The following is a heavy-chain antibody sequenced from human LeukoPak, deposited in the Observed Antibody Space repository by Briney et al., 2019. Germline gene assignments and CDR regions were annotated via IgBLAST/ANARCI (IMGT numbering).Heavy chain of an antibody. D-gene: IGHD2-15*01. CDR2: IISSTAYI. Sequence: KPGGSLRLSCAASGFSFSSYSLNWVRQAPGKGLEWVSSIISSTAYIFYADSLKGRFTISRDNAKNSLYLQMNSLRAEDTAVYYCARSLLGSCTGGTCYIDYYGMDVWGQGTTVTVSS. CDR3: ARSLLGSCTGGTCYIDYYGMDV. V-gene: IGHV3-21*01. CDR1: GFSFSSYS. J-gene: IGHJ6*02.